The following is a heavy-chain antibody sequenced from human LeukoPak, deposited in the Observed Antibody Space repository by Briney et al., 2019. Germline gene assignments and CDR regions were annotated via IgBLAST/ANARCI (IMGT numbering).Heavy chain of an antibody. J-gene: IGHJ5*02. D-gene: IGHD4-17*01. CDR3: AKDGHGDKPNWFDP. CDR1: GFIFSSYA. CDR2: ISGSGGST. Sequence: GGSLRLSCAASGFIFSSYAMSWVRQAPGKGLEWVSAISGSGGSTYYADSVKGRFTISRDYSKNTLYLQMNSLRAEDTAVYYCAKDGHGDKPNWFDPWGQGTLVTVSS. V-gene: IGHV3-23*01.